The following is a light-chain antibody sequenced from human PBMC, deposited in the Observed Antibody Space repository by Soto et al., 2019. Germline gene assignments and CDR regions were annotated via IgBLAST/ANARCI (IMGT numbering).Light chain of an antibody. CDR3: CSYAGDYMFV. J-gene: IGLJ1*01. Sequence: QSALTQPPSVSGAPGQRVTISCTGSSSNIGAGFDVHWYHQIAGTAPKLLIYGNSNRPSGVPDRFSGSKSGTSASLAINGLQAEDEGDYYCCSYAGDYMFVFGTGTKLTVL. CDR2: GNS. CDR1: SSNIGAGFD. V-gene: IGLV1-40*01.